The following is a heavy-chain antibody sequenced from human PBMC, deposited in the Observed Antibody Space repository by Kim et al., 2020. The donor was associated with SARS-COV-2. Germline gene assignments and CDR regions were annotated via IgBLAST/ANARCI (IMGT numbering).Heavy chain of an antibody. Sequence: SETLSLTCAVSGDSISGGNWWNWVRQPPGKGLEWIGEVSPSGSTNYNPSLKNRVTISIDKSKNQFSLRLTSVTAADTAVYYCSTCPVDGISFWFDSWGQGTLVTVSS. CDR1: GDSISGGNW. CDR2: VSPSGST. J-gene: IGHJ5*01. CDR3: STCPVDGISFWFDS. V-gene: IGHV4-4*02.